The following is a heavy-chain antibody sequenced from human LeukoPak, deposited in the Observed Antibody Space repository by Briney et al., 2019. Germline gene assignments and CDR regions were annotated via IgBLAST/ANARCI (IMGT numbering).Heavy chain of an antibody. V-gene: IGHV4-59*01. CDR2: IYYSGST. J-gene: IGHJ5*02. CDR3: ARDRGSIGGWFDP. CDR1: GGSISSCY. Sequence: SETLSLTCTVSGGSISSCYWSWIRQPPGKGLEWIGYIYYSGSTNYNPSLKSRVTISVDTSKNQFSLKLSSVTAADTAVYYCARDRGSIGGWFDPWGQGTLVTVSS. D-gene: IGHD2-15*01.